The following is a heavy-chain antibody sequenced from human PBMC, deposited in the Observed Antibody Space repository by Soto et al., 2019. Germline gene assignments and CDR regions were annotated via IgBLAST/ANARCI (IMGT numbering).Heavy chain of an antibody. V-gene: IGHV1-2*02. J-gene: IGHJ3*02. CDR2: INPNSVST. CDR3: ARYCSSVSCYDEI. D-gene: IGHD2-15*01. CDR1: GYTFTGDY. Sequence: ASVKVFGKASGYTFTGDYIHWVRQAPGQGRGWMGWINPNSVSTNYAHKFQGRVTMTKDTAIRTTYMDLSRLRSDDTAVYYCARYCSSVSCYDEIWG.